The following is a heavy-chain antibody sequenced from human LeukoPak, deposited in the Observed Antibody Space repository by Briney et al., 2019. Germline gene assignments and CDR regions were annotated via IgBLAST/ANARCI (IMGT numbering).Heavy chain of an antibody. V-gene: IGHV4-59*08. Sequence: SETLSLTCTVSGGSISYYYWNWIRQPPGKGLEWIGYIYTGNTNYNPSLKSRVTISVDTSKNQFSLKLSSVTAADTAVYYCARVPNESVYYYMDVWGKGTTVTVSS. CDR1: GGSISYYY. CDR3: ARVPNESVYYYMDV. D-gene: IGHD1-1*01. CDR2: IYTGNT. J-gene: IGHJ6*03.